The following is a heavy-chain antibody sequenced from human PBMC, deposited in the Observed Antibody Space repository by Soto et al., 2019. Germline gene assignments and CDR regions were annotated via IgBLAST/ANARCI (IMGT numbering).Heavy chain of an antibody. CDR1: GGSMSSYY. CDR2: NYSSGST. V-gene: IGHV4-59*01. Sequence: QVQLQESGPGLVKPSETLSLTCTVSGGSMSSYYWSWIRQPPGKGLEWIGYNYSSGSTNYNPSLKSRVTISVDTSKNQFSLKLRSVTAADTAVYYCARDWYSSSSSINWLDPWGQGTLVTVSS. D-gene: IGHD6-6*01. CDR3: ARDWYSSSSSINWLDP. J-gene: IGHJ5*02.